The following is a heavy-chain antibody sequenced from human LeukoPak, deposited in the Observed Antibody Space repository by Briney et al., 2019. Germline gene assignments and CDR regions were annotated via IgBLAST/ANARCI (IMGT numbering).Heavy chain of an antibody. Sequence: GGSLRLSCAASGFTFSSYEMNWVRQAPGKGLEWVSYISSSCSTIYYADSVKGRFTISRDNDKNSLYLQMNSLSAEDTAVYYCARDYLTYYYDSSGYYLDAFDIWGQGTMVTVSS. D-gene: IGHD3-22*01. CDR2: ISSSCSTI. CDR3: ARDYLTYYYDSSGYYLDAFDI. CDR1: GFTFSSYE. J-gene: IGHJ3*02. V-gene: IGHV3-48*03.